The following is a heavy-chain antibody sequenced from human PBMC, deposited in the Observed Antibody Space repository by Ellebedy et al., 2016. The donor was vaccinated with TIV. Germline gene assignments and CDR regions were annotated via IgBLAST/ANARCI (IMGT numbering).Heavy chain of an antibody. J-gene: IGHJ4*02. CDR2: IWDDGSNK. D-gene: IGHD5/OR15-5a*01. V-gene: IGHV3-33*08. Sequence: GESLKISCTASGFTFSYYWMHWVRQAPGKGLEWVAVIWDDGSNKYFADSVQGRFTISRDNSQNTLYLLMNSLRGDDTAIYYCARALNHVDTVSTAPLDCWGQGTLVTVSS. CDR1: GFTFSYYW. CDR3: ARALNHVDTVSTAPLDC.